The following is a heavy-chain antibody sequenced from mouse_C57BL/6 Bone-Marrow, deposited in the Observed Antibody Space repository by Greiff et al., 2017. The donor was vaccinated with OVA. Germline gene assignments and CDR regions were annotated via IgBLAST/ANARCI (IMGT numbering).Heavy chain of an antibody. V-gene: IGHV5-17*01. J-gene: IGHJ1*03. Sequence: EVQGVESGGGLVKPGGSLKLSCAASGFTFSAYGMHWVRLAPEKGLEWVAYICSGSSTIYYAETVKGRFTISRDNAKNTLFRQMTSLGSEDPAMYYCAWDLRRYWYFDVWGTGTTVTDSS. CDR3: AWDLRRYWYFDV. CDR2: ICSGSSTI. CDR1: GFTFSAYG.